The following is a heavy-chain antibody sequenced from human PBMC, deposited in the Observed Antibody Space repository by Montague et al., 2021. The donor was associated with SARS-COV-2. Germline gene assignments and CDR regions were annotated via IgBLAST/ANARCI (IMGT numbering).Heavy chain of an antibody. Sequence: LRLSCAASGFTSSPYWNWIRQPPGRGLEWIGYIYYSGSTDYSPSLKSRVTISLDTSKNQFSLKVTSVTAADTAVYYCARGGGYYNYGLDVWGPGTTVTVSS. D-gene: IGHD3-22*01. CDR2: IYYSGST. J-gene: IGHJ6*02. CDR1: GFTSSPY. V-gene: IGHV4-59*11. CDR3: ARGGGYYNYGLDV.